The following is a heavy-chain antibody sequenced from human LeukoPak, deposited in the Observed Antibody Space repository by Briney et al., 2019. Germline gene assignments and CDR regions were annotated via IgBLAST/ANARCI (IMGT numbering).Heavy chain of an antibody. D-gene: IGHD3-3*01. Sequence: GASVKVSCKASGGTFSSYTISWVRQAPGQGLEWMGRIIPILGIANYAQKFQGRVTITADKSTSTAYMELSSLRSEDTAVYYCARGGTYYDFWSRYLSHNYFDYWGQGTLVTVSS. J-gene: IGHJ4*02. V-gene: IGHV1-69*02. CDR3: ARGGTYYDFWSRYLSHNYFDY. CDR1: GGTFSSYT. CDR2: IIPILGIA.